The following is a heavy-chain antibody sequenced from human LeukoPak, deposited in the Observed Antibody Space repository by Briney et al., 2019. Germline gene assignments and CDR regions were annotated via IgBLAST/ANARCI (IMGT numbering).Heavy chain of an antibody. D-gene: IGHD3-3*01. CDR1: GGSISSSSYY. Sequence: PSETLSLTCTVSGGSISSSSYYWGWIRQPPGKGLEWIGSIYYSGSTYYNPSLKSRVTISVDTSKNQFSLKLSSVTAADTAVYYCARDSKLNYDFWSGPHDYWGQGTLVTVSS. J-gene: IGHJ4*02. CDR2: IYYSGST. V-gene: IGHV4-39*02. CDR3: ARDSKLNYDFWSGPHDY.